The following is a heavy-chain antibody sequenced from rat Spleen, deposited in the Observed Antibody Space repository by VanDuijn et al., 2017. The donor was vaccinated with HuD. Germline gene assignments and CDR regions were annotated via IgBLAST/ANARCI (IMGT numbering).Heavy chain of an antibody. CDR1: GFTFSDYY. V-gene: IGHV5-7*01. D-gene: IGHD1-11*01. Sequence: EVQLVESGGGLVQPGRSLKLSCAASGFTFSDYYMAWVRQAPKKGLEWVATISYDGSSTYYRDSVKGRFTISRDNAKSTLYLQMDSLRSEDTSTYYCARSEGVHYNLPFASWGQGTLVTVSS. J-gene: IGHJ3*01. CDR3: ARSEGVHYNLPFAS. CDR2: ISYDGSST.